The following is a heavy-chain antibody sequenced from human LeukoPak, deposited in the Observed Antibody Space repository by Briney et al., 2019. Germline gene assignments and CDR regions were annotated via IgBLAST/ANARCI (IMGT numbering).Heavy chain of an antibody. Sequence: SVKVSCKASGGTFSSHAISWVRQAPGQGLEWMGGIIPIFGTANYAQKFQGRVTITADKSTSTAYMELSSLRSEDTAVYYCARRDYYYYGMDVWGKGTTVTVSS. CDR3: ARRDYYYYGMDV. V-gene: IGHV1-69*06. CDR1: GGTFSSHA. J-gene: IGHJ6*04. CDR2: IIPIFGTA.